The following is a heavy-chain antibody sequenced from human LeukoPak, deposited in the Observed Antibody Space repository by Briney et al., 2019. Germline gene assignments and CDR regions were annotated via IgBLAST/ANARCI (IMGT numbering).Heavy chain of an antibody. D-gene: IGHD5-12*01. V-gene: IGHV5-51*01. Sequence: GEYLKISCNGSGYSFTSYWIGWMRQMPGKGLEWMGIIYPGHSDTGYSPSFQGQVTISADKSISTAYLQWSSLKASDTAIYYCARHLLRGYSGYDYWFDPWGQGTLVTVSS. CDR1: GYSFTSYW. CDR3: ARHLLRGYSGYDYWFDP. CDR2: IYPGHSDT. J-gene: IGHJ5*02.